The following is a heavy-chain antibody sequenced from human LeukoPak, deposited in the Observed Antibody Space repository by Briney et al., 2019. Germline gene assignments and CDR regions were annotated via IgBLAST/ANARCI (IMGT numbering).Heavy chain of an antibody. CDR2: VHSSGST. V-gene: IGHV4-59*02. Sequence: SGTLSLTCTVSDASVSTYYWSWVRQPPGKGLEWIANVHSSGSTYYNPSLKSRVTISVDTSKNQFSLKLASVTTADTAVYYCARDIRLVGATLYFDYWGQGTLVTVSS. D-gene: IGHD1-26*01. J-gene: IGHJ4*02. CDR3: ARDIRLVGATLYFDY. CDR1: DASVSTYY.